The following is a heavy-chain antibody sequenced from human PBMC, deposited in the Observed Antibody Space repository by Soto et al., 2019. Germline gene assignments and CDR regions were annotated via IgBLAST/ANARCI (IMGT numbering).Heavy chain of an antibody. D-gene: IGHD2-15*01. Sequence: QVQLVESGGGAVQPGRSLRLSCAASGFTLSDYGMHWVRQAPDKGLEWVAVIWSDGNRKYYADSVKGRFTISRDNPDNTLVLEMNSLTGEDTAVYYCVRGGKTAGGFDVWGQGTMVTVSS. CDR2: IWSDGNRK. CDR1: GFTLSDYG. CDR3: VRGGKTAGGFDV. V-gene: IGHV3-33*01. J-gene: IGHJ3*01.